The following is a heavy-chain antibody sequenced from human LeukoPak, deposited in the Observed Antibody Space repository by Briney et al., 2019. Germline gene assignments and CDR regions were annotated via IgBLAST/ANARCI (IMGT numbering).Heavy chain of an antibody. J-gene: IGHJ6*03. Sequence: ASVKVSCKASGYTFTGYYMHWVRQAPGQGLEWMGWINPNSGGTNYAQKFQGRVTMTRDTSISTAYMELSRLRSDDTAVYYCARDTDGYNYNFYYYYMDVWGKGTTVTVSS. CDR1: GYTFTGYY. CDR2: INPNSGGT. V-gene: IGHV1-2*02. CDR3: ARDTDGYNYNFYYYYMDV. D-gene: IGHD5-24*01.